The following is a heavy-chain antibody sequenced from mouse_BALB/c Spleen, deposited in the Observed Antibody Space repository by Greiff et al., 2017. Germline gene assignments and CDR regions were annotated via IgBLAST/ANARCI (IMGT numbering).Heavy chain of an antibody. D-gene: IGHD1-1*01. Sequence: EVKLMESGPSLVKPSQTLSLTCSVTGDSITSGYWNWIRKFPGNKLEYMGYISYSGSTYYNPSLKSRISITRDTSKNQYYLQLNSVTTEDTATYYCARNPVDYGSSYEVYFDYWGQGTTLTVSS. J-gene: IGHJ2*01. CDR2: ISYSGST. CDR1: GDSITSGY. V-gene: IGHV3-8*02. CDR3: ARNPVDYGSSYEVYFDY.